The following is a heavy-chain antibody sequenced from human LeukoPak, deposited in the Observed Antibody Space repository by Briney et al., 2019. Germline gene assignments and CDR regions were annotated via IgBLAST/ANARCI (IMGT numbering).Heavy chain of an antibody. J-gene: IGHJ4*02. V-gene: IGHV3-23*01. D-gene: IGHD2-15*01. CDR1: GFTFSNYV. CDR2: ISGSGITT. CDR3: ANAGVYGSSSRGYFDD. Sequence: SGGSLRLSCAASGFTFSNYVMRGVRQPPGEGLQWVAVISGSGITTYCARSVEGRFKNSRDKSKNTLYLQMNNLRAGVTAIYYGANAGVYGSSSRGYFDDWGQGTLVTVSA.